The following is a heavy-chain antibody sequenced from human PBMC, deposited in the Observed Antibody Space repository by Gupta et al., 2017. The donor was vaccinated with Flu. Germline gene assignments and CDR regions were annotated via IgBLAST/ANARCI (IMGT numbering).Heavy chain of an antibody. V-gene: IGHV3-30-3*01. CDR2: LSNDGSNK. CDR1: GFTFRSYT. CDR3: ARDTTNTFHYYYMDV. J-gene: IGHJ6*03. D-gene: IGHD1-26*01. Sequence: QVQLVESGGGVVQPGRSLRLSCAASGFTFRSYTMPWVRQAPGQGLEWVAVLSNDGSNKYYADSVKGRFTISRDNSKNTLYLQMNSLRADDTAVYYCARDTTNTFHYYYMDVWGKGTTVTVSS.